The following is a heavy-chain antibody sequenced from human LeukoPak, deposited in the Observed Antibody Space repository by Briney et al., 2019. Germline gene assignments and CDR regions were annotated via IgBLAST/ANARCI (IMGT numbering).Heavy chain of an antibody. Sequence: PSQTLSLTCTVSGGSISSGDYYWSWIRQPPGKGLEWIGYIYYTVSTFYNPSLKSRVAISVDTSTNLFSLKLTSVTAADTAVYYCARNDCSSTSCQFGDAFDIWGQGAMVTVSS. CDR2: IYYTVST. D-gene: IGHD2-2*01. CDR3: ARNDCSSTSCQFGDAFDI. J-gene: IGHJ3*02. V-gene: IGHV4-30-4*08. CDR1: GGSISSGDYY.